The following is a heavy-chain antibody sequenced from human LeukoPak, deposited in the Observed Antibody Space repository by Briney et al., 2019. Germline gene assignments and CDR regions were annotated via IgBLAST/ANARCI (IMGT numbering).Heavy chain of an antibody. CDR3: ARVLYSSGWYDGDY. CDR2: MNPNSGNT. J-gene: IGHJ4*02. V-gene: IGHV1-8*01. Sequence: ASVTVSCKASGYTFTSYDINWVRQATGQGLEWMGWMNPNSGNTGYAQNFQGRVTMTRDTSISTAYLELSRLRSDDTAVYYCARVLYSSGWYDGDYWGQGTLVTVSS. D-gene: IGHD6-19*01. CDR1: GYTFTSYD.